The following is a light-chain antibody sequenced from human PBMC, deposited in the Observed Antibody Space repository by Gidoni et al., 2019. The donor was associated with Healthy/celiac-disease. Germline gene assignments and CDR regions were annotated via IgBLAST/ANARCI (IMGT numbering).Light chain of an antibody. Sequence: SLSPGERATLSCRASQSVSSSYLAWYQQKPGQAPRLLIYGASSRATGIPDRFSGSGSETDFTLTISRLEPEDFAVYYCQQYGSSPPWTFGQGTKVEIK. CDR1: QSVSSSY. J-gene: IGKJ1*01. CDR3: QQYGSSPPWT. CDR2: GAS. V-gene: IGKV3-20*01.